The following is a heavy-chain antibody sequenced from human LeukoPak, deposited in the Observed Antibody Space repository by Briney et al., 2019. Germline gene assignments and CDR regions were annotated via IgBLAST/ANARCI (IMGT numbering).Heavy chain of an antibody. V-gene: IGHV1-69*04. CDR2: IVPILGTA. Sequence: SVKVSCKASGGTFSTYAISRVRQAPGQGLEWVGRIVPILGTANYAQNFQGRVTITADRSTTTAYMELSSLRSEDTAVYYCARVPQGSSWPYYFDYWGQGTLVTVSS. CDR3: ARVPQGSSWPYYFDY. J-gene: IGHJ4*02. CDR1: GGTFSTYA. D-gene: IGHD6-13*01.